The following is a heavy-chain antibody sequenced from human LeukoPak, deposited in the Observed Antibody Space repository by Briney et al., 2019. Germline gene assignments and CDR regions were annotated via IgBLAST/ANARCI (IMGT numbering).Heavy chain of an antibody. CDR3: ARGFSSAIDR. J-gene: IGHJ5*02. CDR2: IHRDGSDE. CDR1: GFRFSDYW. V-gene: IGHV3-7*01. Sequence: GGSLRLSCAASGFRFSDYWVNWVRQAPGKGLELVANIHRDGSDELYLDSVRGRFTVSRDNADNSLYLQMNSLRGDDTAVYYCARGFSSAIDRWGQGTLVTVSS.